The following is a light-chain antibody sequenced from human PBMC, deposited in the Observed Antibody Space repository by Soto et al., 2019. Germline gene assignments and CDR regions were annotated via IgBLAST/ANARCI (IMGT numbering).Light chain of an antibody. CDR2: EGS. V-gene: IGLV2-23*01. Sequence: QSVLTQPASVSGSPGQSITISCTGTSSDVGNYNYVSWYQHHPGKAPKLMIYEGSKRPSGVSDRFSGSKSGNTASLTISGLQAEDEADYYCCSYADSDTYVFGTGTKV. CDR3: CSYADSDTYV. J-gene: IGLJ1*01. CDR1: SSDVGNYNY.